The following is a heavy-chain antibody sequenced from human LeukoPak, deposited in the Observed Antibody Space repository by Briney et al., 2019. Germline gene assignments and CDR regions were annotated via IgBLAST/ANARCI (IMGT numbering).Heavy chain of an antibody. CDR1: GGTFSSYT. Sequence: GASVKVSCKASGGTFSSYTISWVRQAPGQGLEWMGRIIPILGIANYAQKFQGRVTITADKSTSTAYMELSSLRSEDTAVYYCARTLDGGASSGYPFDYWSQGTLVTVSS. J-gene: IGHJ4*02. V-gene: IGHV1-69*02. CDR2: IIPILGIA. CDR3: ARTLDGGASSGYPFDY. D-gene: IGHD3-22*01.